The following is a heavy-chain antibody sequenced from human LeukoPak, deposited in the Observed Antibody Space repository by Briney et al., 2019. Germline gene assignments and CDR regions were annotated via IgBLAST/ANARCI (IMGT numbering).Heavy chain of an antibody. CDR1: GFIFSGYG. CDR2: ISYDGSNK. V-gene: IGHV3-30*03. D-gene: IGHD6-13*01. CDR3: ARDRAQLDYYGMDV. Sequence: PGRSLRLSCAASGFIFSGYGMHWVRQAPGTGLEWVAVISYDGSNKYYADSVKGRFTISRDNSENTLYLQMDSLRAEDTAVYYCARDRAQLDYYGMDVWGQGTTVTVSS. J-gene: IGHJ6*02.